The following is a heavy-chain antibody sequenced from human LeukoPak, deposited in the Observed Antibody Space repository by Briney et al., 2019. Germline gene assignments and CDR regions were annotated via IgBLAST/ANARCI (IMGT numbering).Heavy chain of an antibody. CDR1: GFTFSSYW. CDR2: IKQDGSEK. CDR3: ARDWSDDYDRSGFYPGAFDI. Sequence: PGGSLRLSCAASGFTFSSYWMSWVRQAPGKGLEWVANIKQDGSEKNYVDSVKGRFTISRDNAKNSLFLQMNSLRVEDAAVYFCARDWSDDYDRSGFYPGAFDIWGQGTMVTVSS. D-gene: IGHD3-22*01. V-gene: IGHV3-7*01. J-gene: IGHJ3*02.